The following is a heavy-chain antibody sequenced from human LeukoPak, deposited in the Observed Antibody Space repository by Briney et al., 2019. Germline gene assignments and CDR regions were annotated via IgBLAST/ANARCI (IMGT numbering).Heavy chain of an antibody. D-gene: IGHD6-19*01. CDR2: IDPTDSYT. J-gene: IGHJ5*02. CDR3: ASSRAGTLKVHNWFDP. Sequence: GESLKISCKGSGYSFSSYWISWVRQMPGKGLEWMGRIDPTDSYTDYSPSFQGHVTISVDRSISTAYLQWSSLKASDTAMYSCASSRAGTLKVHNWFDPWGQGSLVTVSS. CDR1: GYSFSSYW. V-gene: IGHV5-10-1*01.